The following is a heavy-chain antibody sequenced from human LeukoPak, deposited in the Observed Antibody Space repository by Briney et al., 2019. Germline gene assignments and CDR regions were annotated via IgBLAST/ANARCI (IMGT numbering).Heavy chain of an antibody. V-gene: IGHV3-48*01. CDR1: EFIVSINY. CDR3: ARDLYYGSASPRLDY. J-gene: IGHJ4*02. Sequence: GGSLRLSCAASEFIVSINYMTWVRQVPGKGLESVSYISSSGNTIYYADSVKGRFTISRDNAHGSLYLQMNSLRVEDTAIYYCARDLYYGSASPRLDYWGQGTLVTVSS. CDR2: ISSSGNTI. D-gene: IGHD3-10*01.